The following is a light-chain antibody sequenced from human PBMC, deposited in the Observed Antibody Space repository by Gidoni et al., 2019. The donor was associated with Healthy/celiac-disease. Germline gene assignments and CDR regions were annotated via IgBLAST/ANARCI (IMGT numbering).Light chain of an antibody. J-gene: IGKJ1*01. CDR1: QSVSSSY. CDR3: QQYGSSPWT. CDR2: GAS. Sequence: EIVFTPSPGTLSLSLGERATLSCRASQSVSSSYFAWYQQKPGQAPRLLIYGASSRATGIPDRFSGSGSGTDFTLTISRLEPEDVAVYYCQQYGSSPWTFGQGTKVEIK. V-gene: IGKV3-20*01.